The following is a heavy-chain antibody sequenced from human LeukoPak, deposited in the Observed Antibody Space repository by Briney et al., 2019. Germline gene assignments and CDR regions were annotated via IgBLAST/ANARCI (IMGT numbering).Heavy chain of an antibody. CDR1: RDTLSLYW. J-gene: IGHJ4*02. CDR2: INADGSIT. V-gene: IGHV3-74*01. Sequence: PGGSLRLSCAASRDTLSLYWMRWGRHAPGKGLVWVSRINADGSITIYADSVKGRFTISRDNAKNTLYLQMNSLRAEDTAVYYCVRDGRAPSCYKVLGDKWGQGTLVTVSS. D-gene: IGHD2-2*02. CDR3: VRDGRAPSCYKVLGDK.